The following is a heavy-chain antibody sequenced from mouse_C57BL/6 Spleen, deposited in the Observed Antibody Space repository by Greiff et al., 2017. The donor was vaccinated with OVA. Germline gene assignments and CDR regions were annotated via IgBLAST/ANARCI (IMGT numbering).Heavy chain of an antibody. CDR1: GYTFTSYW. D-gene: IGHD1-1*01. CDR3: ARGGDDYYGSSPYFDY. CDR2: IYPGSGST. Sequence: VQLQQPGAELVKPGASVKMSCKASGYTFTSYWITWVKQRPGQGLEWIGDIYPGSGSTNYNEKFKSKATLTVDTSSSTAYMQLSSLTSEDSAVYCCARGGDDYYGSSPYFDYWGQGTTLTVSS. V-gene: IGHV1-55*01. J-gene: IGHJ2*01.